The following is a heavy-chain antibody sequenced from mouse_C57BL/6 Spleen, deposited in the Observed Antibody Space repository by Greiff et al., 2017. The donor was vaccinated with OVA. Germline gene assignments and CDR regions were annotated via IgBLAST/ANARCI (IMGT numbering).Heavy chain of an antibody. Sequence: EVQVVESGGDLVKPGGSLKLSCAASGFTFSSYGMSWVRQTPDKRLEWVATISSGGSYTYYPDSVKGRFTISRDNAKNTLYLQMSSLKSEDTAMYYCARQDGYYEDAMDYWGQGTSVTVSS. V-gene: IGHV5-6*01. CDR3: ARQDGYYEDAMDY. J-gene: IGHJ4*01. CDR1: GFTFSSYG. D-gene: IGHD2-3*01. CDR2: ISSGGSYT.